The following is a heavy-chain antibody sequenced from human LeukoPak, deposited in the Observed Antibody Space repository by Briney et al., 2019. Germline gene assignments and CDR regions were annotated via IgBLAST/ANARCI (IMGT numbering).Heavy chain of an antibody. V-gene: IGHV6-1*01. CDR2: TYYRSKWYN. D-gene: IGHD1-26*01. CDR1: GDSVSSNSFA. Sequence: SQTLSLTCAISGDSVSSNSFAWNWIRQSPSRGLEWLGRTYYRSKWYNDYAVSVKSRITVNPDTSKNQFSLQPNSVTAADTAVYYCARGRKLVGATYFDYWGQGTLVTVSS. J-gene: IGHJ4*02. CDR3: ARGRKLVGATYFDY.